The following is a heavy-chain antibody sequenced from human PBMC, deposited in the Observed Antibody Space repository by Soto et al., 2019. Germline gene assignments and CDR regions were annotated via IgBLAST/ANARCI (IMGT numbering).Heavy chain of an antibody. CDR2: IAWNSGVI. D-gene: IGHD6-19*01. CDR1: GFTFEDYI. Sequence: PGGSLRLSCAASGFTFEDYIMHWVRHAPGKGLEWVSGIAWNSGVIGYADSVKGRFTISRDNAKNSLFLQMNSLRTEDTAYYYCVKDGGGSGCSWGQGTLVTVSS. V-gene: IGHV3-9*01. J-gene: IGHJ5*02. CDR3: VKDGGGSGCS.